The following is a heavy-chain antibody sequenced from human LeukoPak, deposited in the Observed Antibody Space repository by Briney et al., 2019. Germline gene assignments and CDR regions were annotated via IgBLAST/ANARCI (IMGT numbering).Heavy chain of an antibody. V-gene: IGHV4-34*01. Sequence: SETLSLTCAVYGGSFSGYYWSWIRQPPGKGLEWIGEINHSGSTNYNPSLKSRVTISVDTSKNQFSLKLSSVTAVDTAVYYCARGRTTVTRFDYWGQGTLVTVSS. CDR2: INHSGST. D-gene: IGHD4-17*01. J-gene: IGHJ4*02. CDR1: GGSFSGYY. CDR3: ARGRTTVTRFDY.